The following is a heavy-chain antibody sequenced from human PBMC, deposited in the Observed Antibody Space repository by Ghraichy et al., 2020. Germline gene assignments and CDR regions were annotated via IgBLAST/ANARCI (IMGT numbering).Heavy chain of an antibody. D-gene: IGHD3-16*01. CDR1: GYIFTTYA. Sequence: ASVKVSCKASGYIFTTYAMHWVRQAPGQRLEWMGYIDIGKGSTEYSQKFQGRLTITRDTSANTAYMELSSLRSEDTAVYYCARFLWGLGGYHDYWGQGTLVTVS. CDR2: IDIGKGST. CDR3: ARFLWGLGGYHDY. V-gene: IGHV1-3*04. J-gene: IGHJ4*02.